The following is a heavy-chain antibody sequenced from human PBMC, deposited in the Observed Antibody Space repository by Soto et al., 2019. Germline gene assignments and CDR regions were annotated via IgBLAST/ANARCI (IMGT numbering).Heavy chain of an antibody. CDR2: IYYSGLA. V-gene: IGHV4-39*01. CDR1: GDSMTISDFL. Sequence: PSETLSLTCTVSGDSMTISDFLWGWVRQPPGKGLEWIGGIYYSGLANYNPSLRSRATMSVDTSRNQFFLNVTSVTAADTAVYYCARPVHAHWAFDIWGQGKLVTVSS. J-gene: IGHJ3*02. CDR3: ARPVHAHWAFDI. D-gene: IGHD7-27*01.